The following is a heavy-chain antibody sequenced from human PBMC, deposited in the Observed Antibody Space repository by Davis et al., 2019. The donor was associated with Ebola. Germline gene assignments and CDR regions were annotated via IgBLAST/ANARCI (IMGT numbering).Heavy chain of an antibody. V-gene: IGHV4-34*01. D-gene: IGHD1-1*01. CDR2: INHSGST. Sequence: PSETLSLTCAVYGGSFSGYYWSWIRQPPGKGLEWIGEINHSGSTNYNPSLKSRVTISVDTSKNQFSLKLSSVTAADTAVYYCAREKGLERGSFDYWGQGTLVTVSS. J-gene: IGHJ4*02. CDR3: AREKGLERGSFDY. CDR1: GGSFSGYY.